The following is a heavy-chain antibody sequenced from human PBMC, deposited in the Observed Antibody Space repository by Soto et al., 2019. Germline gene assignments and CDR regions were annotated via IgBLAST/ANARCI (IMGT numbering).Heavy chain of an antibody. V-gene: IGHV3-23*01. CDR3: AKARLVPAATVYYYYGMDV. CDR2: ISGSGGST. D-gene: IGHD2-2*01. CDR1: GFTFSSYA. Sequence: GGSLRLSCAASGFTFSSYAMSWVRQAPGKGLEWVSAISGSGGSTYYADSVKGRFTISRDNSKNTLYLQMNSLRAEDTAVYYCAKARLVPAATVYYYYGMDVWGQGTTVTVSS. J-gene: IGHJ6*02.